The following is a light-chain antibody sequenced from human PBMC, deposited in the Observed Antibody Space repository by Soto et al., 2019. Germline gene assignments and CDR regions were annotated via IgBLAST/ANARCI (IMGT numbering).Light chain of an antibody. J-gene: IGKJ5*01. CDR2: SAS. CDR3: QQRYITPIT. CDR1: QSISSY. V-gene: IGKV1-39*01. Sequence: DIQMTQSPSSLSASVGARVTITCRASQSISSYLNWYQQKPGKAPKLLIYSASSLQGGVPSRFSGSGSWTDFTLTIGSLQPEYFATYYCQQRYITPITFGQGTRLEIK.